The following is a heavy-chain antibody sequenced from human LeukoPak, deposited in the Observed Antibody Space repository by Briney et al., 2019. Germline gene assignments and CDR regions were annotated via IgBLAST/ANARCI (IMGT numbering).Heavy chain of an antibody. CDR3: AAGYDSSGYYVRYFEY. D-gene: IGHD3-22*01. CDR1: GFTFDDYA. Sequence: GRSLRLSCAASGFTFDDYAMHWLRQAPGKGLEGVSGINWNSGIIGYADSVKGQFTISRDNAKNSLYLQMNSLRTEDTAWYYCAAGYDSSGYYVRYFEYWGQGTLVTVSS. J-gene: IGHJ4*02. V-gene: IGHV3-9*01. CDR2: INWNSGII.